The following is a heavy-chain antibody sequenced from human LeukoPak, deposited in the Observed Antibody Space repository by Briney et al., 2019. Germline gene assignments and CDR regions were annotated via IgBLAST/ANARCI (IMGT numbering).Heavy chain of an antibody. V-gene: IGHV3-48*02. CDR3: ARGHYYGSGSYYNDAFDI. CDR2: ISSSSSTI. D-gene: IGHD3-10*01. CDR1: GFTFSSYS. J-gene: IGHJ3*02. Sequence: GGSLRLSCAASGFTFSSYSMNWVRQAPGKGLEWVSYISSSSSTIYYADSVKGRFTISRDNAKNSLYLQMNSLRDEDTAVYYCARGHYYGSGSYYNDAFDIWGQGTMVTVSS.